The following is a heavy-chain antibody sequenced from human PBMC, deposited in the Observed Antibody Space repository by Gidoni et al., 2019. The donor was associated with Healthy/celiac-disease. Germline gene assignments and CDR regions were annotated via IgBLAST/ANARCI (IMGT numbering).Heavy chain of an antibody. CDR3: ERAPYYYDSSGYYYLAFDN. V-gene: IGHV1-2*02. J-gene: IGHJ3*02. CDR2: INTNSGGT. CDR1: GYTFTGFY. Sequence: QVQLVQSGAEAKKPGASVKLSCKASGYTFTGFYMHWVRQAPGQGLEWMGWINTNSGGTNNEQKLQGRVNMTRDTSIRTAYMELSRLRSNDTAVYYCERAPYYYDSSGYYYLAFDNWGQGTMVTVAS. D-gene: IGHD3-22*01.